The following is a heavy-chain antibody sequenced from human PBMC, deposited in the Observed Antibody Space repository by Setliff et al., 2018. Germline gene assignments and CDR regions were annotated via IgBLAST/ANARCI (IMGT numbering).Heavy chain of an antibody. J-gene: IGHJ4*02. Sequence: SETLSLTCTVSGGSISSHYWSWIRQPPGKGLEWIGYIYYSGSTNYNPSLKGRATLSIDASKKQFSLKLTSVTAADTAVYYCARGGTFRYFDYWGQGALVTVSS. V-gene: IGHV4-59*11. D-gene: IGHD5-12*01. CDR1: GGSISSHY. CDR3: ARGGTFRYFDY. CDR2: IYYSGST.